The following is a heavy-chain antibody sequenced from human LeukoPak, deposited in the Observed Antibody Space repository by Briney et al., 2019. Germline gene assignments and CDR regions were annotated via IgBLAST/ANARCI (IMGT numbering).Heavy chain of an antibody. V-gene: IGHV3-11*01. CDR2: INTIGTTI. J-gene: IGHJ4*02. CDR3: ARGLWYRSSGSFFDY. Sequence: PGGSLRLSCAASGFTFSNYYMSWIRQAPGKGLEWVSYINTIGTTIYYADSLKGRFTISRDNAKNSLSLQMDSLRAEDTAVYYCARGLWYRSSGSFFDYWGQGALVTVSS. CDR1: GFTFSNYY. D-gene: IGHD3-10*01.